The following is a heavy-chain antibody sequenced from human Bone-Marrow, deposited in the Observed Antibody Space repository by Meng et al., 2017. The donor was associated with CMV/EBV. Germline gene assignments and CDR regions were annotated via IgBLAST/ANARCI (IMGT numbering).Heavy chain of an antibody. CDR1: GGSISSYY. CDR2: IYYSGST. V-gene: IGHV4-59*01. CDR3: ARLSYGEHYYYGMDV. J-gene: IGHJ6*02. Sequence: SETLSLTCTVSGGSISSYYWSWIRQPPGKGLEWIGYIYYSGSTNYNPSLKSRVTISVDTSKNQFSLKLSSVTAADTAVYYCARLSYGEHYYYGMDVWGQGTTVTVSS. D-gene: IGHD4-17*01.